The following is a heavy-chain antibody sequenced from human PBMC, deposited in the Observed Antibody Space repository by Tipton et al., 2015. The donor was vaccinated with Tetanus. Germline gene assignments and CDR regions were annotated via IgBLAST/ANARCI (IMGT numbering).Heavy chain of an antibody. D-gene: IGHD4-17*01. V-gene: IGHV4-59*08. CDR2: VYYTGSS. Sequence: TLSLTCTVSGGSMSTYYWSWIRQPPGKGLEWIGYVYYTGSSYYNPSLESRVTISLDTSKNRFSLKLTSVTAADAAVYYCARPSTTVTPRAFDVWGQGTMVTVSS. CDR3: ARPSTTVTPRAFDV. J-gene: IGHJ3*01. CDR1: GGSMSTYY.